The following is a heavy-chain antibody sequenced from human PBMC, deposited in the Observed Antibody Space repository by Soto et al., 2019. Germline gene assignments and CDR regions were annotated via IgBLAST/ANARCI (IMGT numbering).Heavy chain of an antibody. CDR2: ISAYNGNT. D-gene: IGHD6-13*01. CDR1: GYTFTSYG. J-gene: IGHJ6*02. Sequence: QVRLVQSGAEVKKPGASVKVSCKASGYTFTSYGISWVRQAPGQGLEWMGWISAYNGNTNYAQKLQGRVTMTTDTSTSTAYMELRSLRSDDTAVYYCASFSIAATDPYGMDVWGQGTTVTVSS. V-gene: IGHV1-18*01. CDR3: ASFSIAATDPYGMDV.